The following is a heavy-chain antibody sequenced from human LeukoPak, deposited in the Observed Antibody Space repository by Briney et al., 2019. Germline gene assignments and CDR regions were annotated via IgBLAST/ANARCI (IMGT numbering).Heavy chain of an antibody. CDR2: INPNSGGT. Sequence: ASVKVSCKASGYTFTGYYMHWVRQAPGQGLEWMGRINPNSGGTKYAQKFQGRVTITRDTSISTAYMELSRLRSDDTAMYYCAREDFGDYYFDSWGQGTLVTVSS. D-gene: IGHD4-17*01. V-gene: IGHV1-2*06. J-gene: IGHJ4*02. CDR1: GYTFTGYY. CDR3: AREDFGDYYFDS.